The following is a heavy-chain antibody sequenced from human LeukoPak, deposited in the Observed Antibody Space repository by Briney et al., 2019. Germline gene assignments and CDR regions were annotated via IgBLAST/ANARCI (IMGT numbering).Heavy chain of an antibody. D-gene: IGHD3-10*01. CDR1: GFTFSDYY. V-gene: IGHV3-11*06. J-gene: IGHJ4*02. Sequence: GGSLRLSCAASGFTFSDYYRSWIGQAPGKGLDGVSYISSSSSYTNYADSVKGRFTISRDNAKNSLYLQMNSLRAEDTAVYYCARDTPMVRGVYDYWGQGTLVTVSS. CDR3: ARDTPMVRGVYDY. CDR2: ISSSSSYT.